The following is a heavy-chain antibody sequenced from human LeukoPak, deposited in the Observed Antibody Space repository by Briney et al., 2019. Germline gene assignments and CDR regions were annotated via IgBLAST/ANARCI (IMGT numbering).Heavy chain of an antibody. CDR3: ARDFYASGFYFWFDP. Sequence: SETLSLTCTVSGGYTGSHYWSWIRQPAGKGLEWFGRISPSGTTHYNPSLGSRVTMSVDTSKNYLSLRLSSVTAADTAVYYCARDFYASGFYFWFDPWGQGILVTVSS. CDR1: GGYTGSHY. V-gene: IGHV4-4*07. D-gene: IGHD2/OR15-2a*01. J-gene: IGHJ5*02. CDR2: ISPSGTT.